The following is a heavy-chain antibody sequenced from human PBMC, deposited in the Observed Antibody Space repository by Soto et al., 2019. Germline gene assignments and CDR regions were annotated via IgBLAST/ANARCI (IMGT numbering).Heavy chain of an antibody. D-gene: IGHD6-6*01. CDR3: ATLIQPGSSSSGAY. CDR1: GGSISSSSYY. V-gene: IGHV4-39*01. CDR2: IYYSGST. Sequence: SETLSLTCTVSGGSISSSSYYWGWIRQPPGKGLEWIGSIYYSGSTYYNPSLKSRVTISVDTSKNQFSLKLSSVTAADTAVYYCATLIQPGSSSSGAYWGQGTLVTVSS. J-gene: IGHJ4*02.